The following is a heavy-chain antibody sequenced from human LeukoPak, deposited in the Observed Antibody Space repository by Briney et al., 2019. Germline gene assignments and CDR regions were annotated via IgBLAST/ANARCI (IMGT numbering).Heavy chain of an antibody. D-gene: IGHD6-19*01. CDR1: GFTFSDHY. V-gene: IGHV3-72*01. CDR3: TKALSTQVAGTVEDY. CDR2: IRKKVNSDTT. Sequence: GVSLRLSCAASGFTFSDHYRDWVRQAPGKGLEWVGRIRKKVNSDTTEYAASVKGRFTISRDDSKNSLYLQMNSLKTEDTAVYYCTKALSTQVAGTVEDYWGQGTLVTVSS. J-gene: IGHJ4*02.